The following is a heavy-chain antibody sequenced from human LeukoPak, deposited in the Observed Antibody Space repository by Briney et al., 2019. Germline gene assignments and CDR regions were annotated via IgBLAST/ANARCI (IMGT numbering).Heavy chain of an antibody. CDR3: ARDLRGYSGYGD. J-gene: IGHJ4*02. CDR1: GFTVSSNY. V-gene: IGHV3-66*01. D-gene: IGHD5-12*01. CDR2: IYSDDNT. Sequence: PGGSLRLSCAASGFTVSSNYMSWVRQAPGKGLEWVSIIYSDDNTYYADSVKGRFIISRDNSKNTLYLQMNSLRAEDTAVYFCARDLRGYSGYGDWGQGTLVTVSS.